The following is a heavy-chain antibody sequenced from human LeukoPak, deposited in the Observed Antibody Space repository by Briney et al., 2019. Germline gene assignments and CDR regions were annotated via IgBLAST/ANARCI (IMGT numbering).Heavy chain of an antibody. Sequence: SETLSLTCTVSGGSISSYYWSWIRLPAGKGLEWIGRIFTSESPTYNPSLKSRVTMSLDTSKNQFSLKLSSVTAADTAVYYCAKQGLVPATAGDWGQGTLVTVSS. CDR2: IFTSESP. V-gene: IGHV4-4*07. D-gene: IGHD2-2*01. CDR1: GGSISSYY. CDR3: AKQGLVPATAGD. J-gene: IGHJ4*02.